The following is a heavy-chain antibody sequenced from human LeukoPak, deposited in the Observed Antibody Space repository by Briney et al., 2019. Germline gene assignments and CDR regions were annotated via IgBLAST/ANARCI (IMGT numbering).Heavy chain of an antibody. CDR2: ISGSGDST. Sequence: GGSLRLSCAASGFTFSSYAMSWIRQAPGKGLDWVSVISGSGDSTYYADSVKGRFTISRDKSKNTLYLQMNSLRAEDTAVYYCAKEAPWEIRSLWGMDVWGQGTTVTVSS. J-gene: IGHJ6*02. D-gene: IGHD1-26*01. V-gene: IGHV3-23*01. CDR1: GFTFSSYA. CDR3: AKEAPWEIRSLWGMDV.